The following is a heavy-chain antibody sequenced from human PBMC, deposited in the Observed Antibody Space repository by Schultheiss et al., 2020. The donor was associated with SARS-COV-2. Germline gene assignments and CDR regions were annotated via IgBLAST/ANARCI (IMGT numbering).Heavy chain of an antibody. CDR2: ISSNGGST. D-gene: IGHD2-15*01. CDR3: GTGVVAATDY. V-gene: IGHV3-64*04. Sequence: GGSLRLSCAASGFTFSSYSMNWVRQAPGKGLEYVSAISSNGGSTYYADSVKGRFTISRDNSKNTLYLQMNSLRAEDTAVYYCGTGVVAATDYWGQGTLVTVSS. CDR1: GFTFSSYS. J-gene: IGHJ4*02.